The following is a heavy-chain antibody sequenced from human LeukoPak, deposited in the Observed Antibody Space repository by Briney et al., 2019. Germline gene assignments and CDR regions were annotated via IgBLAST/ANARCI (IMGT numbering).Heavy chain of an antibody. J-gene: IGHJ4*02. CDR3: AKRSNYYFDY. D-gene: IGHD1-7*01. CDR1: GFSFNDYG. Sequence: GGSLRLSCAASGFSFNDYGMHWVRQAPGKGLECVATMSYDGSNIYYADSVEGRFTISRDNSKKTLYLQMNSLRAEDTAVYYCAKRSNYYFDYWGQGTLVTVSS. CDR2: MSYDGSNI. V-gene: IGHV3-30*18.